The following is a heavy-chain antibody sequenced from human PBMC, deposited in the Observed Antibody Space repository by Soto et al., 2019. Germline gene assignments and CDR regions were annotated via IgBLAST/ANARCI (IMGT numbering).Heavy chain of an antibody. CDR2: ITWSGGTR. CDR1: GFTFDDYA. J-gene: IGHJ1*01. CDR3: IRGRQGWVQL. D-gene: IGHD6-19*01. Sequence: EVQLVESGGGLVQPGRSLRLSFVASGFTFDDYAMHWVRPAPGKGLEWVSGITWSGGTRDYADSVKGRFTISRDNAKNSVYLQMDSLRVEDTALYYCIRGRQGWVQLWGRGTLVTVSS. V-gene: IGHV3-9*01.